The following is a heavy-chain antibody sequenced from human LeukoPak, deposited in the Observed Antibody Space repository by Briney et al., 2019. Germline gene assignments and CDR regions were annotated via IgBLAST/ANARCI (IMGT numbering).Heavy chain of an antibody. CDR1: GGPISSYY. Sequence: SETLSLTCTVSGGPISSYYWSWIRQPPGKGLEWIGYIYYSGSTSYNPSLKSRVTISVDTSKNQFSLRLSSVTAADTAIYYCARTSVVRGVIRRYFDYWGQGTLVTVSS. V-gene: IGHV4-59*01. CDR2: IYYSGST. D-gene: IGHD3-10*01. CDR3: ARTSVVRGVIRRYFDY. J-gene: IGHJ4*02.